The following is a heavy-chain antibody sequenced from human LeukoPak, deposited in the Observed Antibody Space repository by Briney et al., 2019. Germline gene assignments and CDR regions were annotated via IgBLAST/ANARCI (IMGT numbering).Heavy chain of an antibody. CDR2: IYSGGST. CDR1: GFTFSSYW. Sequence: AGGSLRLSCAASGFTFSSYWMSWVRQAPGKGLEWVSVIYSGGSTYYADSVKGRFTISRDNSKNTLYLQMNSLRAEDTAVYYCARENDYGDYAFDYWGQGTLVTVSS. V-gene: IGHV3-53*01. D-gene: IGHD4-17*01. CDR3: ARENDYGDYAFDY. J-gene: IGHJ4*02.